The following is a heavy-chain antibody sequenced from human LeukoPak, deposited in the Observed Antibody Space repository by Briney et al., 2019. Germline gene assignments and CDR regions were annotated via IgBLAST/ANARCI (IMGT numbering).Heavy chain of an antibody. J-gene: IGHJ2*01. CDR2: ISAYNGNT. CDR3: ARSPLAAAGWYFDL. D-gene: IGHD6-13*01. CDR1: GDTFTSYG. Sequence: ASVKVSCKASGDTFTSYGISWVRQAPGQGLEWMGWISAYNGNTNYAQKLQGRVTMTTDTSTSTAYMDLRSLRSDDTAVYYCARSPLAAAGWYFDLWGRGTLVTVSS. V-gene: IGHV1-18*01.